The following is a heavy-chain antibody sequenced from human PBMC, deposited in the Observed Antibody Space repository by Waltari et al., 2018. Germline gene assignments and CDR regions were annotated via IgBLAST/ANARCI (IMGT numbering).Heavy chain of an antibody. CDR1: GYSISSGYY. J-gene: IGHJ4*02. Sequence: QEQLQESGPGLVKPSETLSLTCAVSGYSISSGYYWGWIRQPPGKGLEWIGSIYHSGSAYYNPSLKSRVTISVDTSKNQFSLKLSSVTAADTAVYYCARRLYAYFDYWGQGTLVTVSS. D-gene: IGHD2-8*01. CDR3: ARRLYAYFDY. V-gene: IGHV4-38-2*01. CDR2: IYHSGSA.